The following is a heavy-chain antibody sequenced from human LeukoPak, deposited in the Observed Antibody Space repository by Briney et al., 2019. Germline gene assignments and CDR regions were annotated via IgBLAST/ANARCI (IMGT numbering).Heavy chain of an antibody. D-gene: IGHD3-16*02. J-gene: IGHJ4*02. CDR1: GFTFSSYA. V-gene: IGHV3-23*01. CDR2: ISGSGGST. Sequence: PPGGSLRLSCAASGFTFSSYAMSWFRQAPGKGLEWVSAISGSGGSTYYADSVKGRFTISRDNSKNTLYLQMNGLRAEDTAVYYCAKIPMITFGGVIYYFDYWGQGTLVTVSS. CDR3: AKIPMITFGGVIYYFDY.